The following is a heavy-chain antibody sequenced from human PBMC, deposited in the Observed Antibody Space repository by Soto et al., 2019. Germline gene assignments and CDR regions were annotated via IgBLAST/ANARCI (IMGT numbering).Heavy chain of an antibody. CDR2: INPNLGIA. CDR1: GYTLTELS. D-gene: IGHD2-15*01. CDR3: ASVPAGLVVPFDY. V-gene: IGHV1-69*02. J-gene: IGHJ4*02. Sequence: SVKVSCKVSGYTLTELSMHWVRQAPGQGLGWMGRINPNLGIANYAQKFQGRVTITADKSTSTAYMELSSLRSEDTAVYYCASVPAGLVVPFDYWGQGTLVTVSS.